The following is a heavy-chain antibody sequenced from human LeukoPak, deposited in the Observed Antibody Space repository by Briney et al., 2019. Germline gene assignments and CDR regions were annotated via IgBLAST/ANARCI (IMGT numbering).Heavy chain of an antibody. Sequence: PGGSLRLSCAASGFTFSSYSMNWVRQAPGKGLEWVSSISSSSSYIYYADSVKGRFTISRDNAKNSLYLQMNSLRAEDTAVYYCARVGDTAMAPFAWWGQGTLVTVSS. CDR1: GFTFSSYS. CDR3: ARVGDTAMAPFAW. CDR2: ISSSSSYI. V-gene: IGHV3-21*01. J-gene: IGHJ4*02. D-gene: IGHD5-18*01.